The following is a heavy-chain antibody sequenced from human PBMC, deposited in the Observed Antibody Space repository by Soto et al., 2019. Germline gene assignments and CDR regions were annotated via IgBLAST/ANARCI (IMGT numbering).Heavy chain of an antibody. CDR1: GYSFTSYW. D-gene: IGHD6-13*01. CDR3: ARLYSSAGDNDVTFDY. Sequence: PGESLKISCNGSGYSFTSYWFSWVRQMPGKGLEWMGRLDPSDSYTNYSGASQGHVTISAGKSISTAYLQWSSLKASKTAMYYGARLYSSAGDNDVTFDYWGQGTLVPVSS. V-gene: IGHV5-10-1*01. J-gene: IGHJ4*02. CDR2: LDPSDSYT.